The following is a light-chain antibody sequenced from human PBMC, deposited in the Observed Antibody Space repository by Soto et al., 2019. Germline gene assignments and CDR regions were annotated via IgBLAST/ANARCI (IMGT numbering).Light chain of an antibody. Sequence: IVMTQSPDSLAVSVGGRATINCKSSQSVLYSSSSSNKNYLAWFQQKPGQPPKLLIHWASTREHGVPDRFSGSGSGTDFTLSITGLQAEDVAVYYCQQYYSVPYTFGQGTKLEIK. CDR3: QQYYSVPYT. CDR1: QSVLYSSSSSNKNY. CDR2: WAS. V-gene: IGKV4-1*01. J-gene: IGKJ2*01.